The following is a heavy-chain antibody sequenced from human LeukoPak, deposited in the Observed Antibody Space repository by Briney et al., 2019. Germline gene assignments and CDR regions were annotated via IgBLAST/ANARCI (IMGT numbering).Heavy chain of an antibody. CDR2: ISAYNGNT. CDR3: ARLRPGWLRLPPDY. Sequence: ASVKVSCKASGYTFTSYGISWVRQAPGQGLEWMGWISAYNGNTNYAQKLQGRVTMTTDTSTSTAYMELRSLRSDDTAVYYCARLRPGWLRLPPDYCGQGTLVIVSS. D-gene: IGHD5-12*01. CDR1: GYTFTSYG. V-gene: IGHV1-18*01. J-gene: IGHJ4*02.